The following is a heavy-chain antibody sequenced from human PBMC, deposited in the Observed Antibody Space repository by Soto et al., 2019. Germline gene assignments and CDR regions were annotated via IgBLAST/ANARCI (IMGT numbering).Heavy chain of an antibody. V-gene: IGHV1-69*13. D-gene: IGHD2-2*01. CDR3: AREGRDGYNTRQYQPH. CDR1: GCPFSSYA. Sequence: SVEVCCKASGCPFSSYATSLGRQAPGQGLEWMGGIIPIFGTANYAQKFQGRVTITADESTSTAYMELSSLRSEDTAVYYCAREGRDGYNTRQYQPHWGQGTMVPVSS. CDR2: IIPIFGTA. J-gene: IGHJ4*02.